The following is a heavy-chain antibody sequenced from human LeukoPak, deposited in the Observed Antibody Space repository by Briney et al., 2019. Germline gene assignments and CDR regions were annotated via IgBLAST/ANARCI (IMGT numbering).Heavy chain of an antibody. V-gene: IGHV4-34*01. CDR2: INHSGST. CDR3: ARVASQRRFTMIVVATRGGWFDL. CDR1: GGSFSGYY. J-gene: IGHJ5*02. Sequence: SETLSLTCAVYGGSFSGYYWSWIRQPPGKGLEWIGEINHSGSTNYNPSLKSRVTISVDTSKNQFSLKLSSVAAADTAVYYCARVASQRRFTMIVVATRGGWFDLWGQGTLVTVSS. D-gene: IGHD3-22*01.